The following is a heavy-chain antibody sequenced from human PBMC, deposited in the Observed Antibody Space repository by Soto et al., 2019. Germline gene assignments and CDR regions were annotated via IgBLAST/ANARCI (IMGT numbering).Heavy chain of an antibody. J-gene: IGHJ4*02. Sequence: ASVKVSCKASGYTFTGYYMHWVRQAPGQGLEWMGWINPNSGGTNYAQKFQGWVTMTRDTSISTAYMELSSLRSEDTAVYYCARVAARNRRSSGWPYWGQGTLVTVSS. CDR3: ARVAARNRRSSGWPY. V-gene: IGHV1-2*04. D-gene: IGHD6-19*01. CDR1: GYTFTGYY. CDR2: INPNSGGT.